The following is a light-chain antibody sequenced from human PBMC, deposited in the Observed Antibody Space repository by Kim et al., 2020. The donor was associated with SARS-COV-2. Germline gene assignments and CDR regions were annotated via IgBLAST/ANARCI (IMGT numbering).Light chain of an antibody. Sequence: LSLSPVEGATLSCRASQSVSSYVAWYQYKPGQAPRLLIYDASKRATGIPDRFSGRGFGTDFTLTISSLQPEDFAVYYCQQRKNWATFGQGTKLEI. CDR2: DAS. CDR1: QSVSSY. V-gene: IGKV3-11*01. J-gene: IGKJ2*01. CDR3: QQRKNWAT.